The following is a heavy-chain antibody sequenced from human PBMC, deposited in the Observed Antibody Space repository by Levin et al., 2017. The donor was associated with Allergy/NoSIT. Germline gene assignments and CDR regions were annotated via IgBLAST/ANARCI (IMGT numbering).Heavy chain of an antibody. CDR1: SGSISSYY. J-gene: IGHJ3*01. D-gene: IGHD1-26*01. Sequence: PSETLSLTCTVSSGSISSYYWSWIRQPPGKGLEWIANIYYSGGSNYNPSLKSRVTISVDTSKNQFSLKLISMTAADTAVYYCARQTSAEAFHLWGQGTMVTVSS. CDR2: IYYSGGS. CDR3: ARQTSAEAFHL. V-gene: IGHV4-59*08.